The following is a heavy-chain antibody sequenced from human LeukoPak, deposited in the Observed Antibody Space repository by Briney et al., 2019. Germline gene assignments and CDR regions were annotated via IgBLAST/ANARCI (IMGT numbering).Heavy chain of an antibody. CDR2: ISSSSSYI. J-gene: IGHJ4*02. V-gene: IGHV3-21*01. CDR1: GFTFSTYS. CDR3: ARLWELQDRDFDY. D-gene: IGHD1-26*01. Sequence: KPGGSLRLSCAASGFTFSTYSMTWVRQAPGKGLEWVSSISSSSSYIYYADSVKGRFTISRDNAKNSLYLQMNSLRAEDTAVYYCARLWELQDRDFDYWGQGTLVTVSS.